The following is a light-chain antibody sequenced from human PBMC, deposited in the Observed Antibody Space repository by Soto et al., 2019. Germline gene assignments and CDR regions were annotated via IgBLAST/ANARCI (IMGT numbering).Light chain of an antibody. CDR2: GAS. CDR3: QQYKSWPPIT. J-gene: IGKJ5*01. Sequence: EIVMTQSPATLSVSPGERATLSCRASQSVSSSYLAWYQQKPGQAPRLLLYGASTRATGISTRFSGGGSGTEFTLTISGLQSEDSAVYYCQQYKSWPPITFGQGTRLEIK. CDR1: QSVSSSY. V-gene: IGKV3-15*01.